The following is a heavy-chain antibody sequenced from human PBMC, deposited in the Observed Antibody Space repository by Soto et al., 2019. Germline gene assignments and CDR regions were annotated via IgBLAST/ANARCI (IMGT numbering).Heavy chain of an antibody. Sequence: SGTLSLTCSVSGGSVSSDYSNWVLQPAGKGLEWIGRIHPSRKTNYNPSLESRISMSVDTSKNQFSLILNSVTAADTAVYFCARALADYSYHMDVWGQGTTVTVPS. D-gene: IGHD6-19*01. CDR2: IHPSRKT. CDR3: ARALADYSYHMDV. V-gene: IGHV4-4*07. CDR1: GGSVSSDY. J-gene: IGHJ6*02.